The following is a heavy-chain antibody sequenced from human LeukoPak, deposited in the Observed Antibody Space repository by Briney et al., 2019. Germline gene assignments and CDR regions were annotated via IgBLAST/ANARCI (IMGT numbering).Heavy chain of an antibody. J-gene: IGHJ6*03. D-gene: IGHD2-21*02. CDR3: ARVVTAWSMDV. CDR2: IKQDGSEK. V-gene: IGHV3-7*01. Sequence: GFLRLSCAASGFAFSSYWMSWFRQAPGQGLEWVANIKQDGSEKFYADSVTGRFTVSRDNAENSLFLQMNSLRAEDTALYYCARVVTAWSMDVWGKGTTVTVSS. CDR1: GFAFSSYW.